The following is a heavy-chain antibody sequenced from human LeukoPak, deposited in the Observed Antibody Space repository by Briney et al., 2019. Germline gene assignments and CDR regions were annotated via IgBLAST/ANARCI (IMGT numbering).Heavy chain of an antibody. CDR2: INTNTGNP. J-gene: IGHJ4*02. CDR3: ARTRGFPYSSSWYAHVSGTPYFDY. D-gene: IGHD6-13*01. CDR1: GYTFTSYA. V-gene: IGHV7-4-1*02. Sequence: ASVKVSCKASGYTFTSYAMNWVRQAPGQGLEWMGWINTNTGNPTYAQGFTGRFVISLDTSVSTAYLQISSLKAEDTAVYYCARTRGFPYSSSWYAHVSGTPYFDYWGQGTLVTVSS.